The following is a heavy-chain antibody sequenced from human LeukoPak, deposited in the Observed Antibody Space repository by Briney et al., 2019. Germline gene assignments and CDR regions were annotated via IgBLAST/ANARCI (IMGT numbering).Heavy chain of an antibody. J-gene: IGHJ6*02. CDR3: ARAMIRGVRVYYGMDV. CDR1: GFTVSSNY. V-gene: IGHV3-66*01. D-gene: IGHD3-10*01. Sequence: PGGSLRLSCAASGFTVSSNYMSWVRQAPGKRLEWVSVIYSGGSTYYADSVKGRFTISRDNSKNTLYLQMNSLRAEDTAVYYCARAMIRGVRVYYGMDVWGQGSTVTVSS. CDR2: IYSGGST.